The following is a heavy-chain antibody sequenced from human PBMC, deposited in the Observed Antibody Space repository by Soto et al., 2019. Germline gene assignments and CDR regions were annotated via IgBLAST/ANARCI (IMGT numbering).Heavy chain of an antibody. CDR3: VHTVMVYTITGWHYFDY. CDR2: IYWNEDK. V-gene: IGHV2-5*01. Sequence: SGPTLVNPTQTLTLTCTFSAFSLSTNGVGVGWIRQPPGKPLEWLAVIYWNEDKRYSRSLKSRLSITKDTSKNQVVLTMTTMDPVDTATYCCVHTVMVYTITGWHYFDYWGPGILVTVSS. J-gene: IGHJ4*02. CDR1: AFSLSTNGVG. D-gene: IGHD2-8*01.